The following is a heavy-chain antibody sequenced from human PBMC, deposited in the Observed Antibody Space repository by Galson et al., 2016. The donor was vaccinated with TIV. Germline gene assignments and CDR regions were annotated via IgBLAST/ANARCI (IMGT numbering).Heavy chain of an antibody. CDR2: IDPSGGGT. CDR1: GYTFTTYY. J-gene: IGHJ4*02. V-gene: IGHV1-46*01. D-gene: IGHD1-26*01. Sequence: SVKVSCKAPGYTFTTYYIHWVRQAPGQGLEWMGVIDPSGGGTTYAQKFQARVTMTRDTSTSTVYMGLSSLKSEDTAVYYCTRDLGRRREYWGQGTRVTVSS. CDR3: TRDLGRRREY.